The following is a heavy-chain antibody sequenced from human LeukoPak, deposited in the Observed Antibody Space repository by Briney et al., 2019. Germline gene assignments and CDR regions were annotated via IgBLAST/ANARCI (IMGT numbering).Heavy chain of an antibody. V-gene: IGHV3-30-3*01. D-gene: IGHD2-2*02. CDR1: GFTFSSYA. CDR2: ISYDGSNK. Sequence: QTGGSLRLSCAASGFTFSSYAMHWVRQAPGKGLEWVAVISYDGSNKYYADSVKGRFTISRDNSKNTLYLQMNSLRAEDTAVYYCARGIPHFDYWGQGTLVTVSS. CDR3: ARGIPHFDY. J-gene: IGHJ4*02.